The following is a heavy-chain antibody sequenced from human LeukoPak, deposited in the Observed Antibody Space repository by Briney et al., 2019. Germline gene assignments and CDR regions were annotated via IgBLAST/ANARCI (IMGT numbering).Heavy chain of an antibody. V-gene: IGHV4-34*01. Sequence: SETLSLTCAVSGGSISSGGYYWSWIRQPPGKGLEWIGEINHSGSTNYNPSLKSRVTISVDTSKNQFSLKLSSVTAADTAVYYCARVDSGWYPYYFDYWGQGTLVTVSS. D-gene: IGHD6-19*01. CDR2: INHSGST. CDR3: ARVDSGWYPYYFDY. CDR1: GGSISSGGYY. J-gene: IGHJ4*02.